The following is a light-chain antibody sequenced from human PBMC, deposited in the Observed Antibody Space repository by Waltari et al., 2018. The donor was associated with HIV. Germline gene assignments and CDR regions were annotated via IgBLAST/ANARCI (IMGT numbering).Light chain of an antibody. J-gene: IGLJ3*02. CDR3: QAWASNTVV. CDR1: NLGDKY. CDR2: EDF. V-gene: IGLV3-1*01. Sequence: SYELTQPPSMSVSPGQTANFTCSGDNLGDKYTCWYQQKSGQSPVLVIYEDFKRPSGIPERFSGSNSGNTATLTIRGTLAMDEADYFCQAWASNTVVFGGGTKLTVL.